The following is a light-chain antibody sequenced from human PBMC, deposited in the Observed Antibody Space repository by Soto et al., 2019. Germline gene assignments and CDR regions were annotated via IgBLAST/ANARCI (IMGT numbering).Light chain of an antibody. CDR3: LQYNTFPPT. J-gene: IGKJ1*01. CDR1: QAIGSD. Sequence: QMTQSPSPLAVSIGDTVTISCRASQAIGSDLAWFQHRPGTAPKRLIFAVSSLQSGVPSRFSGSGSGTDFSLTISSLQPEDFATYFCLQYNTFPPTFGQGTKV. CDR2: AVS. V-gene: IGKV1-17*01.